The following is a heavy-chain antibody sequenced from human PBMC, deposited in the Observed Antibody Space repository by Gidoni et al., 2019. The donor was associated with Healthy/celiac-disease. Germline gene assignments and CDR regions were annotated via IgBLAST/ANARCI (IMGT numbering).Heavy chain of an antibody. V-gene: IGHV4-30-4*01. D-gene: IGHD3-10*01. CDR1: GGSISSGDYY. J-gene: IGHJ4*02. CDR2: IYYSGST. Sequence: QVQLQESGPGLVKPSQTLSRTCTVSGGSISSGDYYWSWIRPPPGKGLAWIGYIYYSGSTYYHPSLKSLVTISVATSKNQFSLKLSSVTAADTAVYYCARVEYGSGHYYFDYWGQGTLVTVSS. CDR3: ARVEYGSGHYYFDY.